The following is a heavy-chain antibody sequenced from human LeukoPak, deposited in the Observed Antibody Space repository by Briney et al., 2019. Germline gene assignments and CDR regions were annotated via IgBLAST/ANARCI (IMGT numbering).Heavy chain of an antibody. CDR2: IIPIFGTA. CDR3: ARGGGSGSYYKDDFDY. Sequence: SVKVSCKASGGTFSSYAISWVRQAPGQGLEWMGGIIPIFGTANYAQKFQGRVTITADESTSTAYMELSSLRSEDTAVYYCARGGGSGSYYKDDFDYWGQGTLVTVSS. J-gene: IGHJ4*02. D-gene: IGHD3-10*01. CDR1: GGTFSSYA. V-gene: IGHV1-69*13.